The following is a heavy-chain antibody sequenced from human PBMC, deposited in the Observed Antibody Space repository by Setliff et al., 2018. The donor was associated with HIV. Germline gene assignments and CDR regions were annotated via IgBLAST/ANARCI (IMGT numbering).Heavy chain of an antibody. CDR1: GLHVRGAW. D-gene: IGHD6-13*01. J-gene: IGHJ4*02. CDR3: TTDPSSRGY. V-gene: IGHV3-15*01. Sequence: NPGGSLRLSCKPSGLHVRGAWMNWFRQAPGKGLEWVGRIKSKTDGGTTDYAAPVKGRFTMSRDDSKNTMYLQMNSLKTEDTAVYYCTTDPSSRGYWGQGALVTVSS. CDR2: IKSKTDGGTT.